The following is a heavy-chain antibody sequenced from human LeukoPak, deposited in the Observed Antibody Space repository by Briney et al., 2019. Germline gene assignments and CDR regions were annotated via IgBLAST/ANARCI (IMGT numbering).Heavy chain of an antibody. CDR2: IYHSGST. V-gene: IGHV4-38-2*02. CDR1: GYSISSGYY. Sequence: PSETLSLTCTVSGYSISSGYYWGWIRQPPGKGLEWIGSIYHSGSTYYNPFLKSRVTISVDTSKNQFSLKLSSVTAADTAVYYCAREGPRGYSGYDPDFDYWGQGTLVTVSS. J-gene: IGHJ4*02. D-gene: IGHD5-12*01. CDR3: AREGPRGYSGYDPDFDY.